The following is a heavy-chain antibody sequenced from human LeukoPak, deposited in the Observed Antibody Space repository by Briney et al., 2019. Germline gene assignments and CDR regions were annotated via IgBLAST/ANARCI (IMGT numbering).Heavy chain of an antibody. Sequence: GRSLRLSCAASGFTFSSYDMHWVRQAPGKGLEWVAVISYDGSNKYYADSVKGRFTISRDNSKNTLYLQMNSLRAEDTAVYYCAKRAAAGRDQHWGQGTLVTVSS. D-gene: IGHD6-13*01. J-gene: IGHJ1*01. CDR3: AKRAAAGRDQH. CDR1: GFTFSSYD. CDR2: ISYDGSNK. V-gene: IGHV3-30-3*02.